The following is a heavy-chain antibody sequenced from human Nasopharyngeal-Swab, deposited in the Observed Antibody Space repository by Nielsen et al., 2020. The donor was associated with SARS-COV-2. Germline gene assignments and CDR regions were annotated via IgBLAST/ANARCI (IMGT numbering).Heavy chain of an antibody. CDR1: GFTFSSYG. CDR2: ISYDGSNK. J-gene: IGHJ4*02. V-gene: IGHV3-30*18. CDR3: AKDTSGWYLDY. D-gene: IGHD6-19*01. Sequence: GGSLRLSCAASGFTFSSYGMHWVRQAPGKGLEWVAIISYDGSNKYYADSVKGRFTISRDNSKNTLYLQMNSLRAEDTAVYYCAKDTSGWYLDYWGQGTLVTVSS.